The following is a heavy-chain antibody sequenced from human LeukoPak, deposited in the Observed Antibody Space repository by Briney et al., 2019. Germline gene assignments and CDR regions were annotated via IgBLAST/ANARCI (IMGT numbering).Heavy chain of an antibody. Sequence: PSETLSLTCTVSGGSISSYYWSWIRQPPGKGLEWIGYIYYSGSTNYNPSLKSRVTISVDTSKNQFSLKLRSVTAADTAVYYCARVKGVTNDFWSGYYTGGAFDIWGQGTMVTVSS. CDR3: ARVKGVTNDFWSGYYTGGAFDI. CDR1: GGSISSYY. CDR2: IYYSGST. V-gene: IGHV4-59*12. J-gene: IGHJ3*02. D-gene: IGHD3-3*01.